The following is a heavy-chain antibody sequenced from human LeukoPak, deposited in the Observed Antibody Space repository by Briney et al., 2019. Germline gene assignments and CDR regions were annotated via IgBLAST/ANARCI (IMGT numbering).Heavy chain of an antibody. CDR3: SRGKRTMDV. CDR1: GLTFSDYY. J-gene: IGHJ6*02. CDR2: MSSSGSGI. Sequence: GGSLRLSCVASGLTFSDYYMTWIRQAPGRGLEWVSYMSSSGSGIYYTESVKGRFTISRDNTNNSLFLQMNSLRAEDTAVYYCSRGKRTMDVRCQGTTVIVS. V-gene: IGHV3-11*01.